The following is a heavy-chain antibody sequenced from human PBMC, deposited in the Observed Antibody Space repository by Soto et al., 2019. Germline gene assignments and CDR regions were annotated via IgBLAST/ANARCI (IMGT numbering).Heavy chain of an antibody. D-gene: IGHD2-2*01. CDR1: GYTFTSYA. J-gene: IGHJ4*02. CDR2: INAGNGNT. CDR3: ARWPAAPSDY. Sequence: QVQLVQSGAEVKKPGASVKVSCKASGYTFTSYAMHWVRQAPAQRLEWMGWINAGNGNTKYSQKFQGRVTITRDTSASTAYMELSSVRSEDTAVYYCARWPAAPSDYWGQGALVTVSS. V-gene: IGHV1-3*01.